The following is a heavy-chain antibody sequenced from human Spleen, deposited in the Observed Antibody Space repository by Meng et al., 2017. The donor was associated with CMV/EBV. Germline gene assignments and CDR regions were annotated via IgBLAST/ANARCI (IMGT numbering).Heavy chain of an antibody. CDR1: GFTFSSYA. D-gene: IGHD3-10*01. Sequence: GESLKISCAASGFTFSSYAMSWVRQAPGKGLEWVSSITSSSSHTHYADSVKGRFTISRDNAKNSVYLQMNSLGAEDTAVYYCARPQESPRVWGQGTTVTVSS. V-gene: IGHV3-21*06. CDR3: ARPQESPRV. CDR2: ITSSSSHT. J-gene: IGHJ6*01.